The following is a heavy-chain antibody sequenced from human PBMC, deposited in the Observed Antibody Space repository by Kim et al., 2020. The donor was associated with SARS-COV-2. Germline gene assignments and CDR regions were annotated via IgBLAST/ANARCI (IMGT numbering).Heavy chain of an antibody. V-gene: IGHV3-7*01. D-gene: IGHD3-9*01. CDR3: ARPGRPRYFDPLDY. J-gene: IGHJ4*02. CDR1: GFTFSSYW. Sequence: GGSLRLSCAASGFTFSSYWMSWVRQAPGKGLEWVANIKQDGSEKYYVDSVKGRFTISRDNAKNSLYLQMNSLRAEDTAVYYCARPGRPRYFDPLDYWGQGTLVTVSS. CDR2: IKQDGSEK.